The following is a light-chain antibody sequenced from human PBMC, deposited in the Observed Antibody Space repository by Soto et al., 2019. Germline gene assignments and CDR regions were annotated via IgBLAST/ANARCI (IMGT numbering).Light chain of an antibody. J-gene: IGLJ1*01. CDR2: EDT. Sequence: QAVVMQPPSVSGATGQSVTISCTGTSSKVGAGYGVYWYQKLPGTAPKLLILEDTNRPSGLPDQFSAATSGISASLTITGRQAEDEADYYFQSYDNSQTYVFGTGTKLTVL. CDR3: QSYDNSQTYV. V-gene: IGLV1-40*01. CDR1: SSKVGAGYG.